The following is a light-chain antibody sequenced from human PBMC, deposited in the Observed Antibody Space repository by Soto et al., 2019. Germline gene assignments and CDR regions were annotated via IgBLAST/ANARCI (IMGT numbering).Light chain of an antibody. Sequence: QAVVTQPPSASGTPGQRVSISCSGSSSNIGKNYAYWYQQLPGTAPKVLIYEVSERPSGVSDRFSGSKSDNTASLTISGLQAEDEADYYCCSYAGGTSWVFGGGTKLTVL. CDR3: CSYAGGTSWV. J-gene: IGLJ3*02. CDR2: EVS. V-gene: IGLV1-47*01. CDR1: SSNIGKNY.